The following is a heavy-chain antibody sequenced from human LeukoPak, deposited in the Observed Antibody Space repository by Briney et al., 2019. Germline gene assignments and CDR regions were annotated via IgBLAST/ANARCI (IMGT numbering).Heavy chain of an antibody. CDR2: IYYSGST. V-gene: IGHV4-59*08. D-gene: IGHD3-10*01. Sequence: TASETLSLTCTVSGGSISSYYWSWIRQPPGKGLEWIGYIYYSGSTNYNPSLKSRVTISVDTSKNQFSLKLSSVTAADTAVYYCARHGGLVRGFSDAFDIWGQGTTVTVSS. J-gene: IGHJ3*02. CDR1: GGSISSYY. CDR3: ARHGGLVRGFSDAFDI.